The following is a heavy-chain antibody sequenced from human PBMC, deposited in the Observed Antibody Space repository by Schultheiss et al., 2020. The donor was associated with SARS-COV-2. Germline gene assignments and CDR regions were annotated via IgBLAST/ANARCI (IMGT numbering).Heavy chain of an antibody. CDR2: ISWDGGST. CDR1: GFTFDDYA. D-gene: IGHD3-10*01. V-gene: IGHV3-43D*04. J-gene: IGHJ6*02. CDR3: AKAVGDGSGAYYGMDV. Sequence: GGSLRLSCAASGFTFDDYAMHWVRQAPGKGLEWVSLISWDGGSTYYADSVKGRFTISRDNSKNSLYLQMNSLRAEDTALYYCAKAVGDGSGAYYGMDVWGQGTTVTVSS.